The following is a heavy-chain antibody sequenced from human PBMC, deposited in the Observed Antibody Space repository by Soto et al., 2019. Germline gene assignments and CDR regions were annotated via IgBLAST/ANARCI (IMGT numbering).Heavy chain of an antibody. CDR1: GFTFSSYA. J-gene: IGHJ6*02. D-gene: IGHD3-22*01. Sequence: GGYLRLSCAASGFTFSSYAMSWVRQAPGKGLEWVSAISGSGGSTYYADSVKGRFTISRDNSKNTLYLQMNSLRAEDTAVYYCAKRGYYYDSSGSSSYCMDALGHGTTV. V-gene: IGHV3-23*01. CDR3: AKRGYYYDSSGSSSYCMDA. CDR2: ISGSGGST.